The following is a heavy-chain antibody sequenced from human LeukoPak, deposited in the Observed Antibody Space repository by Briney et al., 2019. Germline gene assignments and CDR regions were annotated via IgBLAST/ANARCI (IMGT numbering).Heavy chain of an antibody. CDR3: ARELGYCSSTSWYSVPNRYYYYMDV. D-gene: IGHD2-2*01. CDR1: GYTFTGYY. CDR2: INPNSGGT. Sequence: ASVKVSCKASGYTFTGYYMHWVRQAPGQGLEWMGWINPNSGGTNYAQKFQGRVTMTRDTSISTAYMELSRLRSDDTAVYYCARELGYCSSTSWYSVPNRYYYYMDVWGKGTTVTVSS. V-gene: IGHV1-2*02. J-gene: IGHJ6*03.